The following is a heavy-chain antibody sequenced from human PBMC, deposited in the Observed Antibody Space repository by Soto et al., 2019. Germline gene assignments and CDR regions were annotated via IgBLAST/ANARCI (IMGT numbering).Heavy chain of an antibody. D-gene: IGHD6-19*01. V-gene: IGHV3-30*18. CDR3: AKDDSLATVAGTCFDY. CDR2: ISYDGSNK. J-gene: IGHJ4*02. Sequence: PGGSLRLSCAASGFTFSSYGRHWVRQAPGKGLEWVAVISYDGSNKYYADSVKGRFTISRDNSKNTLYLQMNSLRAEDTAVYYCAKDDSLATVAGTCFDYWGQGTLVTVSS. CDR1: GFTFSSYG.